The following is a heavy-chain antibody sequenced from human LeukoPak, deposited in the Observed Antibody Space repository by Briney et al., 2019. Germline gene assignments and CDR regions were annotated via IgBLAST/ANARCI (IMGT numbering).Heavy chain of an antibody. J-gene: IGHJ4*02. Sequence: PSETLSLTCAVSGGSISSGGYSWSWIRQPPRKGLEWIGYIYNSGSKYYNPSLKSRVTISVDKSKNQFSLNLSSVTAADTAVYYCARGVPAAVTNYFDYWGQGTLVTVSS. CDR1: GGSISSGGYS. CDR2: IYNSGSK. CDR3: ARGVPAAVTNYFDY. D-gene: IGHD2-2*01. V-gene: IGHV4-30-2*01.